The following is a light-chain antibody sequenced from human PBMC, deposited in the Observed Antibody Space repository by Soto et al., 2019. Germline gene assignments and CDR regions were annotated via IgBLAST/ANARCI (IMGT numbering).Light chain of an antibody. Sequence: QSVLTQPPSASGSPGQSVTISCTGTSSDVGGYNYVSWYQRHPGKAPKLMIYEVSKRPSGVPDRFSGSKSGNTASLTVSGLQAEDEADYYCTSYAGSLIYVFGTGTKLTVL. J-gene: IGLJ1*01. CDR3: TSYAGSLIYV. V-gene: IGLV2-8*01. CDR2: EVS. CDR1: SSDVGGYNY.